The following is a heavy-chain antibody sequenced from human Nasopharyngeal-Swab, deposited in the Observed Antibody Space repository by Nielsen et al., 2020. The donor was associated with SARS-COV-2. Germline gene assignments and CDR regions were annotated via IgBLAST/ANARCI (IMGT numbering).Heavy chain of an antibody. CDR1: GFTFSKFW. CDR3: VRDGYFDWSFGY. D-gene: IGHD3-9*01. CDR2: IKEDGSEA. V-gene: IGHV3-7*03. J-gene: IGHJ4*02. Sequence: GESLKISCAASGFTFSKFWMNWVRQAPGKGLEWVANIKEDGSEAHYVGSVRGRFTISRDNAENSLYLQMNSLRAEDTAVYYCVRDGYFDWSFGYWGQGTLVTVSS.